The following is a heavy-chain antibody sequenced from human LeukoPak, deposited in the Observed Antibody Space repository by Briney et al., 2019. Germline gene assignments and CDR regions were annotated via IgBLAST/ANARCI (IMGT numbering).Heavy chain of an antibody. CDR2: ISKDGSDK. J-gene: IGHJ4*02. CDR1: GFTFSDYA. CDR3: ARGLFGSGYYYYFDY. V-gene: IGHV3-30-3*01. D-gene: IGHD3-22*01. Sequence: PGGSLRLSCAASGFTFSDYAMHWVRQAPGKGLEWVAVISKDGSDKYYPGSVRGRFTISRDNSKNTIYLQMDSLRAEDTAIYYCARGLFGSGYYYYFDYWGQGTLVTVSS.